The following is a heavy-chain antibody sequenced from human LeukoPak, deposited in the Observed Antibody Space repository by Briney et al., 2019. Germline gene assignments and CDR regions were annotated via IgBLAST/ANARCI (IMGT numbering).Heavy chain of an antibody. CDR2: IYYSGST. CDR1: GGSISSGDYY. V-gene: IGHV4-30-4*01. D-gene: IGHD4-17*01. Sequence: SETLSLTCTVSGGSISSGDYYWRWIRQPPGKGLEWIGYIYYSGSTYYNPSLKSRVTISVDTSKNQFSLKLSSVTAADTAVYYCARYTATTVPFDYWGQGTLVTVSS. J-gene: IGHJ4*02. CDR3: ARYTATTVPFDY.